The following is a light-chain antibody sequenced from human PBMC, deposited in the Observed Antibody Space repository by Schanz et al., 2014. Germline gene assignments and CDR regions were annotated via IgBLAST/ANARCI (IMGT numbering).Light chain of an antibody. CDR1: ASDVGGYNY. Sequence: QSALTQPASVSGSPGQSITISCTGTASDVGGYNYVSWYQQYPGKAPKLLIYDVSHRPSGVSNRFSGSKSGNTASLTISGRQAEDEADYYGSSYTSIGTRVFGGGTKLTV. CDR2: DVS. CDR3: SSYTSIGTRV. J-gene: IGLJ3*02. V-gene: IGLV2-14*01.